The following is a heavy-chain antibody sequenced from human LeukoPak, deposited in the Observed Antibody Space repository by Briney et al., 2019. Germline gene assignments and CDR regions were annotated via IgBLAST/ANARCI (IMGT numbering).Heavy chain of an antibody. CDR3: ARDNEGDDNGLDI. Sequence: QTGRSLRLSCTASGFTFSTYGIHWVRQAPGKGLEWVAVIGADENKYYADSVKGRFTISRDNSKNTLYLQMSSLRAEDTAVYYCARDNEGDDNGLDIWGQGTMVTVSS. CDR1: GFTFSTYG. J-gene: IGHJ3*02. D-gene: IGHD2-8*01. V-gene: IGHV3-33*01. CDR2: IGADENK.